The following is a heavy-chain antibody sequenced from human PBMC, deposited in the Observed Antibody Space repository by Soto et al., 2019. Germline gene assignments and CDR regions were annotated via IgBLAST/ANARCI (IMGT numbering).Heavy chain of an antibody. Sequence: GASVKVSCKASGYTFTGYYMHWVRQAPGQGLEWMGWINPNSGGTNYAQKFQGWVTMTRDTSISTAYMELSRLRSDDTAVYYCARGPNLLSGETVVPAAMMNVGYYYYYMDVWGKGTTVTVS. CDR3: ARGPNLLSGETVVPAAMMNVGYYYYYMDV. D-gene: IGHD2-2*01. J-gene: IGHJ6*03. CDR1: GYTFTGYY. CDR2: INPNSGGT. V-gene: IGHV1-2*04.